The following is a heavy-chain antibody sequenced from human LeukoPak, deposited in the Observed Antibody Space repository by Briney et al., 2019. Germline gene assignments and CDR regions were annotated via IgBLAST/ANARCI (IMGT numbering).Heavy chain of an antibody. D-gene: IGHD4-17*01. CDR3: ATVSTTVTTVYFDY. J-gene: IGHJ4*02. CDR1: GYTLTELS. CDR2: LDPEDGET. Sequence: ASVKVSCKVSGYTLTELSMHWVRQAPGKGLEWMGGLDPEDGETIYAQKFQGRVTMTEDTSTDTAYMELSSLRSEDTAVYYCATVSTTVTTVYFDYWGQGTLVTVSS. V-gene: IGHV1-24*01.